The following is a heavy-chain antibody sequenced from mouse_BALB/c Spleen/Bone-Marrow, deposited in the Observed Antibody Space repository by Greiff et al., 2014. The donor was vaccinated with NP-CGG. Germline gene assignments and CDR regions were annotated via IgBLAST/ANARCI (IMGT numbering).Heavy chain of an antibody. V-gene: IGHV1-5*01. J-gene: IGHJ3*01. CDR3: ARNWDWVFAY. D-gene: IGHD4-1*01. Sequence: EVHLVESGTVLARPGASLRLSCKASGYTFTNYWINWIKQRPGQGLEWIGAIYPGNNDAKYTQKFKAKAKLTAVTSTSTADMELSSRTNEDSAVYYCARNWDWVFAYWGQGTLVTVSA. CDR2: IYPGNNDA. CDR1: GYTFTNYW.